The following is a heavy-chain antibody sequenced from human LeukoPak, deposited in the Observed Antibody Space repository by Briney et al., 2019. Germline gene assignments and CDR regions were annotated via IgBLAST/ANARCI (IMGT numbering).Heavy chain of an antibody. V-gene: IGHV3-53*01. CDR3: ARRDSSGWYYLDY. J-gene: IGHJ4*02. CDR2: IYSGGST. D-gene: IGHD6-19*01. Sequence: GGSLRPSCAASGFTVSSNYMSWVRQAPGKGLEWVSVIYSGGSTYYADSVKGRFTISRDNSKNTLYLQMNSLRAEDTAVYYCARRDSSGWYYLDYWGQGTLVTVSS. CDR1: GFTVSSNY.